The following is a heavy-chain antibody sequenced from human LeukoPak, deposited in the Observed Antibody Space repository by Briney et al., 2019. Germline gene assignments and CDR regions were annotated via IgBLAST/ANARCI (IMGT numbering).Heavy chain of an antibody. V-gene: IGHV3-30*12. CDR3: ANLAKYYDFWSGYPAEV. J-gene: IGHJ4*02. D-gene: IGHD3-3*01. CDR1: GFTFSSYG. Sequence: GGSLRLSCAASGFTFSSYGMHWVRQAPGKGLEWVAVISYDGRNKYFADSVKGRFTISRDNSKNTLYLQMNSLRAEDTAVYYCANLAKYYDFWSGYPAEVWGQGTLVTVSS. CDR2: ISYDGRNK.